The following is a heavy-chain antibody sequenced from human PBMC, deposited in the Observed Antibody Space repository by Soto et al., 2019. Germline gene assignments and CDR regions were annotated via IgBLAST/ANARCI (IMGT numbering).Heavy chain of an antibody. Sequence: QVQLVQSGAEVKKPGSSVKVSCKASGGTFSSYTISWVRQAPGQGLEWMGRIIPILGIANYAQKFQGRVTITADKSTSTAYMELSSLRSEDTAVYYCARSGRSSSWYVVNFDPWGQGTPVTVSS. J-gene: IGHJ5*02. CDR1: GGTFSSYT. V-gene: IGHV1-69*02. CDR3: ARSGRSSSWYVVNFDP. D-gene: IGHD6-13*01. CDR2: IIPILGIA.